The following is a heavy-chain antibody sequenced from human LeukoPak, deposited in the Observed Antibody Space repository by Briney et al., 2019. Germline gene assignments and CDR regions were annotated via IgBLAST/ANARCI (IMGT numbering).Heavy chain of an antibody. Sequence: GASVKVSCKASGYTFTSYGISWVRQAPGQGLEWMGWISAYNGNTNYAQKLQGRVTMTTDTSTSTAYMELRSLRSDDTAVYYCARADIVVVPAAIGIDAFDIWGQGTMVTVSS. CDR3: ARADIVVVPAAIGIDAFDI. V-gene: IGHV1-18*01. J-gene: IGHJ3*02. D-gene: IGHD2-2*01. CDR1: GYTFTSYG. CDR2: ISAYNGNT.